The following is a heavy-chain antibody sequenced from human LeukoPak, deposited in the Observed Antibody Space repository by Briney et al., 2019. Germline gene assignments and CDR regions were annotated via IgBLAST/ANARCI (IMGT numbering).Heavy chain of an antibody. CDR1: GFTFSSYT. J-gene: IGHJ4*02. V-gene: IGHV3-23*01. Sequence: GGSLRLSCAASGFTFSSYTMSWVRQAPGKGLEWVSTMTTSDGNTYYADSVKGRFTVSRDNSKNTLFLQMNSLRAEDTAVYYCAKDGGLWVSAHWGDSWGRGTLVTVSS. D-gene: IGHD7-27*01. CDR2: MTTSDGNT. CDR3: AKDGGLWVSAHWGDS.